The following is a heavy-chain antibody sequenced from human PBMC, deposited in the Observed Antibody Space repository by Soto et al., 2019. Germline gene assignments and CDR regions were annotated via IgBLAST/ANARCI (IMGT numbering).Heavy chain of an antibody. V-gene: IGHV1-69*12. CDR2: IIPIFGTA. D-gene: IGHD3-22*01. Sequence: QVRLVQSGAEVKKPGSSVKVSCKASGGTFSSYAISWVRQAPGQGHEWMGGIIPIFGTANYAQKFQGRVTITADESTSTAYMELSSLRSEDTAVYYCARDGYYYDSSGYYYYFDYWGQGTLVTVSS. CDR1: GGTFSSYA. J-gene: IGHJ4*02. CDR3: ARDGYYYDSSGYYYYFDY.